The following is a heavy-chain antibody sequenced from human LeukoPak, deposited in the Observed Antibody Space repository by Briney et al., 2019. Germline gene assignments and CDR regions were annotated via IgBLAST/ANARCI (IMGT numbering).Heavy chain of an antibody. J-gene: IGHJ4*02. Sequence: ASVKVSCKASGYTFSSYGISWVRQAPGQGLEWMGWISGYNDNTKYYAQKLQGRVTMTTDTSTSTAYMELRSLRSDDTAVYYCARDPMDYWGQGTLVTVSS. CDR1: GYTFSSYG. CDR3: ARDPMDY. V-gene: IGHV1-18*01. CDR2: ISGYNDNT.